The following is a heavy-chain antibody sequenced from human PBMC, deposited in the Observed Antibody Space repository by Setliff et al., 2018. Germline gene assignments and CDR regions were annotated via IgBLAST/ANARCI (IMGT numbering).Heavy chain of an antibody. Sequence: GSLRLSCAASGLTFRTYAMSWVRQAPGKGLEGVSSTTGSGGDRDYADSVKGRFTISRDNAKNSLYLQMNSLRAEDTAVYFCAKDTHYYASSGYYCFDYWGQGTLVTVSS. CDR3: AKDTHYYASSGYYCFDY. J-gene: IGHJ4*02. CDR1: GLTFRTYA. V-gene: IGHV3-23*01. D-gene: IGHD3-22*01. CDR2: TTGSGGDR.